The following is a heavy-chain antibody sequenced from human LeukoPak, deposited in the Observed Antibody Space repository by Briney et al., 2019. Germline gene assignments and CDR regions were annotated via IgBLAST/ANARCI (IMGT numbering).Heavy chain of an antibody. Sequence: GESLKISCKVSGYRFTSYWIGWVRQMPGKGLEWMGIIFPGDSDSRYSPSFQGQVTISVDEAISTAYLQWSSLKASDTAMYYCARKTDFWNHDYWGQGTLVTVSS. D-gene: IGHD3-3*01. V-gene: IGHV5-51*01. CDR2: IFPGDSDS. J-gene: IGHJ4*02. CDR3: ARKTDFWNHDY. CDR1: GYRFTSYW.